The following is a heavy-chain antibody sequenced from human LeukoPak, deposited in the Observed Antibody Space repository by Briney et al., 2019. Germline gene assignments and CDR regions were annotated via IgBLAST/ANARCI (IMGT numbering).Heavy chain of an antibody. Sequence: SETLSLTCAVYGGSFSGYYWRWIRQPPGKGLEWIGEINHSGSTNYNPSLKSRVTISVDTSKNQFSLKLSSVTAADTAVYYCARKRSIVVVPAAGAHNWFDPWGQGTLVTVSS. V-gene: IGHV4-34*01. D-gene: IGHD2-2*01. CDR2: INHSGST. CDR1: GGSFSGYY. CDR3: ARKRSIVVVPAAGAHNWFDP. J-gene: IGHJ5*02.